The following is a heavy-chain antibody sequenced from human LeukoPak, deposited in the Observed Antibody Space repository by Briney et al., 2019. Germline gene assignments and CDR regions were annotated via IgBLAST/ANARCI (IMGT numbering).Heavy chain of an antibody. CDR3: ATDGNFDL. CDR1: GGSIRSSSYY. Sequence: SETLSLTCTVSGGSIRSSSYYWGWIRQPPGKGLEWIGSIYYSGSTYYNPSLRSRVTISVDTSKNQFSLKLSSVTAADTAVYYCATDGNFDLWGRGTLVTVSS. V-gene: IGHV4-39*07. D-gene: IGHD1-26*01. J-gene: IGHJ2*01. CDR2: IYYSGST.